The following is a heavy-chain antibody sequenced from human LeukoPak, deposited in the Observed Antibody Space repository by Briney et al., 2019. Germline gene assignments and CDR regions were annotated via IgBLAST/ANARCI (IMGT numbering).Heavy chain of an antibody. CDR2: INTNTGNP. J-gene: IGHJ6*02. Sequence: ASVKVSCKASGYTFTSYAMNWVRQAPGQGLEWMGWINTNTGNPTYAQGFTGRFVFSLDTSVSTAYLQISSLKAEDTAVYYCARYAREPYYYDSSGYWMDVWGQGTTVTVSS. CDR3: ARYAREPYYYDSSGYWMDV. CDR1: GYTFTSYA. D-gene: IGHD3-22*01. V-gene: IGHV7-4-1*02.